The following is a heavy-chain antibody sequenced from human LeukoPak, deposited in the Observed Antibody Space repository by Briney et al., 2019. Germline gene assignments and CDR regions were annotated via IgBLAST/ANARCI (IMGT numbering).Heavy chain of an antibody. D-gene: IGHD5-12*01. CDR2: INPNSGGT. J-gene: IGHJ4*02. CDR1: GYTFTGYY. Sequence: ASVKVSCKASGYTFTGYYMHWVRQAPGQGLEWMGWINPNSGGTNYAQKFQGWVTMTRDTSISTAYMELSRLRSDDTAVYYCARGRYSGYGWGWYFDYWGQGTLVTVSS. CDR3: ARGRYSGYGWGWYFDY. V-gene: IGHV1-2*04.